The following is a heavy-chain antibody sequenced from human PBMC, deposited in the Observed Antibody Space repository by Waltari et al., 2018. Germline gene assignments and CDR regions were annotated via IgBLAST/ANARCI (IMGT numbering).Heavy chain of an antibody. CDR2: INPNSGGT. CDR1: GYTFTGYY. CDR3: ARTGLQLRAGMDV. D-gene: IGHD5-12*01. V-gene: IGHV1-2*04. J-gene: IGHJ6*02. Sequence: QVQLVQSGAEVKTPGASVKVSRKASGYTFTGYYMPGVRRAPGQGLEWMGWINPNSGGTNYAQKFQGWVTMTRDTSISTAYMELSRLRSDDTAVYYCARTGLQLRAGMDVWGQGTTVTVSS.